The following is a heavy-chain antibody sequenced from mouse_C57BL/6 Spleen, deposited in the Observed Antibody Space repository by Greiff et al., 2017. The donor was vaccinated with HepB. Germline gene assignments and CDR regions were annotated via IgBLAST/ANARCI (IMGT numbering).Heavy chain of an antibody. CDR2: ISSGGDYI. CDR1: GFTFSSYA. J-gene: IGHJ4*01. D-gene: IGHD2-1*01. CDR3: TRGGNQFFYYYAMDY. Sequence: EVKLMESGEGLVKPGGSLKLSCAASGFTFSSYAMSWVRQTPEKRLEWVAYISSGGDYIYYADTVKGRFTISRDNARNTLYLQMSSLKSEDTAMYYCTRGGNQFFYYYAMDYWGQGTSVTVSS. V-gene: IGHV5-9-1*02.